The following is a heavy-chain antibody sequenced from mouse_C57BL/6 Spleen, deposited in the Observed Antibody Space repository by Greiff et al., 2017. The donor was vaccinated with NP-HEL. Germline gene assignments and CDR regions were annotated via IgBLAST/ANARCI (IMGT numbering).Heavy chain of an antibody. CDR2: INPSNGGT. J-gene: IGHJ4*01. Sequence: QVQLQQPGTELVKPGASVKLSCKASGYTFTSYWMHWVTQRPGQGLEWIGNINPSNGGTNYNEKFKSKATLTVDNSSSTAYMQLSSLTSEDSAVYYCARSQLVLRRENYAKDYWGQGTSVTVSS. D-gene: IGHD1-1*01. V-gene: IGHV1-53*01. CDR3: ARSQLVLRRENYAKDY. CDR1: GYTFTSYW.